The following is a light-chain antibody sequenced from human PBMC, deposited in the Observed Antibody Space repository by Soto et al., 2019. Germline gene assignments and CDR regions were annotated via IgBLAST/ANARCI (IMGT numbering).Light chain of an antibody. CDR2: AAS. V-gene: IGKV1-39*01. CDR1: QSISSY. J-gene: IGKJ4*01. Sequence: DIQMTQSPSSLSASVGDRVTITYRASQSISSYLNWYQQKPGKAPKLLIYAASSLQSGVPSRFSDSGCGTDFTLTISRLQPEDSATYYCQQSYSTPRTFGGGTKVEIE. CDR3: QQSYSTPRT.